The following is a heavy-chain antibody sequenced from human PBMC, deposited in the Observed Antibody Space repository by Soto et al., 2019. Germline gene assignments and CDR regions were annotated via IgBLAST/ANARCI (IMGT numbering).Heavy chain of an antibody. J-gene: IGHJ4*02. CDR3: AGVVSLSYYDSSGYDY. CDR2: LIPIFGTA. CDR1: GGTFSSYS. V-gene: IGHV1-69*01. Sequence: QVQLVQSGAEVKNLGSSVKVSCKSSGGTFSSYSISWLRQAPGQVLDWMGGLIPIFGTANYAQKFQGRVTITAEESTSTAYMELSSLRSEDTAVYYCAGVVSLSYYDSSGYDYWGQGTLVTVSS. D-gene: IGHD3-22*01.